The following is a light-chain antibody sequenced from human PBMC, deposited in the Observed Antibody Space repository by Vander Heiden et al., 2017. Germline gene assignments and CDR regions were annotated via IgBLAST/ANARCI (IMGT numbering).Light chain of an antibody. CDR2: WAS. Sequence: DIVMTQSPASLAVSLGDRATINCKSSQSVFFSSNNKNYLAWYQQKPGQPPKLLIYWASTRESGVPDRFRGSGSGTDFTLTISGLQAEDVAVYYCQHYYTTPFTFGPGTKVHIK. V-gene: IGKV4-1*01. J-gene: IGKJ3*01. CDR1: QSVFFSSNNKNY. CDR3: QHYYTTPFT.